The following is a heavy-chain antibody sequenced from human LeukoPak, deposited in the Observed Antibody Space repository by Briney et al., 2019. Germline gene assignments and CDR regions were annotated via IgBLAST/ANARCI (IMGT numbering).Heavy chain of an antibody. V-gene: IGHV3-30-3*01. D-gene: IGHD3-3*01. CDR3: AKERYDGAFDI. Sequence: GRSLRLSCAASGFTFSSYAMHWVRQAPGKGLEWVAVISYDGSNKYYADSVKGRFTISRDNSKNTLYLQMNNLRAEDTAVYYCAKERYDGAFDIWGQGTMVTVSP. CDR2: ISYDGSNK. J-gene: IGHJ3*02. CDR1: GFTFSSYA.